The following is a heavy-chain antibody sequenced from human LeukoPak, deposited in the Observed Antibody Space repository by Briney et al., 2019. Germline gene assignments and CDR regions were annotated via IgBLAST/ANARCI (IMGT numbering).Heavy chain of an antibody. CDR2: MWYDGSNK. CDR3: ASLYDSSGPLDY. V-gene: IGHV3-33*01. CDR1: GFTFSSYG. D-gene: IGHD3-22*01. Sequence: GGSLRLSCAASGFTFSSYGMHWVRQAPGKGLEWVAVMWYDGSNKYYADSVKGRFTISRDNSKNTLYLQMNSLRAEDTAVYYCASLYDSSGPLDYWGQGTLVTVSS. J-gene: IGHJ4*02.